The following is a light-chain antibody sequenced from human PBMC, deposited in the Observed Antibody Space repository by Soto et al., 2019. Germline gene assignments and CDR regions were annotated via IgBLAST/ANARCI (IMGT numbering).Light chain of an antibody. V-gene: IGKV1-33*01. CDR1: QDISKN. J-gene: IGKJ5*01. Sequence: IQMTQSPSSLSASVGDRVTITCQASQDISKNLNWYQQKPGKAPKLLIYDASSLQTGVPSRFSGSGSATHLTFTINCLHPPDIAAYNCTQYEDLLSITYGQGTPLEIK. CDR2: DAS. CDR3: TQYEDLLSIT.